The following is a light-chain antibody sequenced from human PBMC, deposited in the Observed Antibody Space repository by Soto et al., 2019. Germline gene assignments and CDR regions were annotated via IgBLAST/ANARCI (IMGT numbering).Light chain of an antibody. CDR3: LQYNSYWT. CDR1: QSISTW. V-gene: IGKV1-5*03. J-gene: IGKJ1*01. Sequence: DIQMTQSPSTLSASVGDRVTITCRAIQSISTWLAWYQQKTGKAPELLIYQASNLETGVPSRFSGSGSGTEFTLTISRLQPDDFATYYCLQYNSYWTFGQGTKVEIK. CDR2: QAS.